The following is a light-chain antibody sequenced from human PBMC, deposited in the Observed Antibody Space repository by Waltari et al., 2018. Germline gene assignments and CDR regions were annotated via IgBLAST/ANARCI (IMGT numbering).Light chain of an antibody. CDR2: GAS. Sequence: EIVMTQSPATLSVSPGERATLSCRASQSVSSNLAWYKQKPGQAPRLLIYGASTRATGIPARFSGSGSGTEFTLTISSQQSEDFAVYYCQQYNNWPITFGQGTRLEIK. V-gene: IGKV3-15*01. J-gene: IGKJ5*01. CDR1: QSVSSN. CDR3: QQYNNWPIT.